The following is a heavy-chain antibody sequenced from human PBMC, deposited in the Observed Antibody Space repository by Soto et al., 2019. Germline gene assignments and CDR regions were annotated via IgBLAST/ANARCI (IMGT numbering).Heavy chain of an antibody. V-gene: IGHV4-31*03. D-gene: IGHD6-6*01. CDR1: GGSISSGGYY. CDR2: IYYSGST. Sequence: SETLSLTCTVSGGSISSGGYYWSWIRQHPGKGLEWIGYIYYSGSTYYNPSLKSRVTISVDTSKNQFSLKLSSVTAADTAVYYCARGNSSSSKPFDYWGQGTLVTVSS. CDR3: ARGNSSSSKPFDY. J-gene: IGHJ4*02.